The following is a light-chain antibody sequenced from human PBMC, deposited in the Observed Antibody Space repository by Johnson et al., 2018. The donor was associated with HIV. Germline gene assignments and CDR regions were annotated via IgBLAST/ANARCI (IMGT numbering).Light chain of an antibody. J-gene: IGLJ1*01. Sequence: QAVLTQPPSVSAAPGQKVTISCSGSSSNIENNYVSWYQQLPGTAPKLLIYDTNKRPSGIPDPFSGSKSGTSATLGITGLQTGDEADYYCGSWDSSLSAYVFGTGTKVTVL. CDR2: DTN. V-gene: IGLV1-51*01. CDR1: SSNIENNY. CDR3: GSWDSSLSAYV.